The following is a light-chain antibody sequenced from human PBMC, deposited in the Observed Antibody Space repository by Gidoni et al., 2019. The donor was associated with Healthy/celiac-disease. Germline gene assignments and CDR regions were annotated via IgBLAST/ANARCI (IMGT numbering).Light chain of an antibody. CDR3: MQALQTPRT. CDR1: HSLLHSNGYNY. Sequence: DIVMTQSPPSLPVTHGEPASISCRSSHSLLHSNGYNYLDWYLKKPGQSHQLMIYLGSNRSSGVPDRFSGSGSGTDFTLKISRVEAEDVGVYYCMQALQTPRTFGQGTKVEIK. J-gene: IGKJ1*01. CDR2: LGS. V-gene: IGKV2-28*01.